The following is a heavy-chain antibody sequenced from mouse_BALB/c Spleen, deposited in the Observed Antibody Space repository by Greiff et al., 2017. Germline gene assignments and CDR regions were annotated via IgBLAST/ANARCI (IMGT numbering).Heavy chain of an antibody. V-gene: IGHV1-5*01. CDR3: TKAIKVGFDY. CDR1: GYTFTSYW. J-gene: IGHJ2*01. Sequence: VQLQQSGTVLARPGASVKMSCKASGYTFTSYWLHWVKQRPGQGLEWIGAIYPGNSDTSYNQKFQGKAKLTAVTSTSTAYMELSSLTSEDSAVYYCTKAIKVGFDYWGQGTTLTVSS. CDR2: IYPGNSDT. D-gene: IGHD1-1*02.